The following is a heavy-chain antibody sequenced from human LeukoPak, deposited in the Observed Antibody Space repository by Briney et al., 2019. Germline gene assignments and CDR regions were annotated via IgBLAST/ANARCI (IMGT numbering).Heavy chain of an antibody. Sequence: PGGSLRLSCAASGITFSNAWMTWVRQARGKGLEWVGRVLSKSDGGTPNYGTPVKGRFTISRDDSKDILYLQMNSLKTEDTAVYYCTTERAGAFDYWGQGSLVTVSS. CDR3: TTERAGAFDY. CDR2: VLSKSDGGTP. V-gene: IGHV3-15*01. J-gene: IGHJ4*02. D-gene: IGHD3-10*01. CDR1: GITFSNAW.